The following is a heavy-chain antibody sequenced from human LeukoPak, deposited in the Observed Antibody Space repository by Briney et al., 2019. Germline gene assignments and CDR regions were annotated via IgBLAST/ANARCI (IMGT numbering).Heavy chain of an antibody. D-gene: IGHD6-6*01. V-gene: IGHV1-8*03. CDR2: MNPNSGNT. J-gene: IGHJ4*02. CDR1: GYTFTTYD. Sequence: ASVKVSCMASGYTFTTYDTNWVRLAPGQGLEWMGWMNPNSGNTGYALKFQGRVTITRHTSLSTAYMELSSLRSEDTAVYYCARGASRSFDIWGQGTLVTVSS. CDR3: ARGASRSFDI.